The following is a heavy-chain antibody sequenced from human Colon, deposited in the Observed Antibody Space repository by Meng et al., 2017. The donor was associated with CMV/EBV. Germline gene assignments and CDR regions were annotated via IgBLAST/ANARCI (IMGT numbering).Heavy chain of an antibody. CDR2: ISSSSSYI. V-gene: IGHV3-21*01. Sequence: GESLKISCAASGFTFSSYSMNWVRQAPGKGLEWVSSISSSSSYIYYADSVKGRFTISRDNSKNTLYLQMNSLRAEDTAVYYCAKDRGEYFDYWGQGTLVTVSS. J-gene: IGHJ4*02. CDR1: GFTFSSYS. D-gene: IGHD3-10*01. CDR3: AKDRGEYFDY.